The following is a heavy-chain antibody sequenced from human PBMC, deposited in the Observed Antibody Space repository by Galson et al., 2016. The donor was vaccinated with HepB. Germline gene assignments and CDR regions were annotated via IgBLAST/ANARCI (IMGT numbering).Heavy chain of an antibody. V-gene: IGHV4-39*01. CDR1: SGSISSSRYY. CDR3: ASHCGGDCYNNLADVFDI. Sequence: ETLSLTCTVSSGSISSSRYYWGWIRQPPGKGLEWIGSVYYSGTAYYDPSLKSRVSISVDTSKNQFSLRLSSVTAGDTAVYFCASHCGGDCYNNLADVFDIWGRGIMVTVSS. J-gene: IGHJ3*02. CDR2: VYYSGTA. D-gene: IGHD2-21*01.